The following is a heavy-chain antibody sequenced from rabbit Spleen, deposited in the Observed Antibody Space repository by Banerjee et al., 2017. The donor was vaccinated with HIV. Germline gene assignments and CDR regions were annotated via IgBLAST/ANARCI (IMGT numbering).Heavy chain of an antibody. CDR2: ISLVSSDNT. J-gene: IGHJ4*01. D-gene: IGHD2-1*01. Sequence: QSSAVSGADLLNPRAPLTLASTAFGSSFSNNAEMSWVRLAPGKGLEWIACISLVSSDNTYYASWAQGRFTISKTSSTTVTLQMTSLTVADTATYFCARGSAAMTMVITGYYLNLWGPGTLVTVS. V-gene: IGHV1S40*01. CDR1: GSSFSNNAE. CDR3: ARGSAAMTMVITGYYLNL.